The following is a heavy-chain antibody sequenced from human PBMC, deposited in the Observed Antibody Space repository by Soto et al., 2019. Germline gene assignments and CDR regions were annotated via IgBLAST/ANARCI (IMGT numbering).Heavy chain of an antibody. CDR2: ISYDGSNK. J-gene: IGHJ4*02. CDR3: ARAPKYSSSWYSRY. Sequence: QVQLVESGGGVVQPGRSLRLSCAASGFTFSSYAMHWVRQAPGKGLEWVAVISYDGSNKYYADSVKGRITISRDNSKNTLYLQMNSLRAEDTAVYYCARAPKYSSSWYSRYWGQETLVTVSS. CDR1: GFTFSSYA. V-gene: IGHV3-30-3*01. D-gene: IGHD6-13*01.